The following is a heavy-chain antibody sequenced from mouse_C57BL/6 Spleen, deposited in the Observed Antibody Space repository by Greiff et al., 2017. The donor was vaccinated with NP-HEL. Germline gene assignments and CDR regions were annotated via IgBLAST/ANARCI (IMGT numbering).Heavy chain of an antibody. J-gene: IGHJ2*01. Sequence: QVQLQQPGAELVKPGASVKMSCKASGYTFTSYWITWVKQRPGQGLEWIGDLYPGSGSTNYNEKFKSKATLTVDTSSSTAYMQLSSLTSEDSAVYYCARDGVYYGSSYRFDYWGQGTTLTVSS. CDR2: LYPGSGST. D-gene: IGHD1-1*01. CDR3: ARDGVYYGSSYRFDY. V-gene: IGHV1-55*01. CDR1: GYTFTSYW.